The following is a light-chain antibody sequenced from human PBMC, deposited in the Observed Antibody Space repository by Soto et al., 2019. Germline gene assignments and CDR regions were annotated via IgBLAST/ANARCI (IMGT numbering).Light chain of an antibody. CDR2: EVS. V-gene: IGLV2-8*01. J-gene: IGLJ2*01. CDR1: SSDVGGYNY. CDR3: SSSAGSNNLV. Sequence: QSVLTQPPSASGSPGQSVTISCTGTSSDVGGYNYVSWYQQHPGKAPKLMISEVSKRPSGVPDRFSGSKSGNTASLTVSGLQAEDEADYYCSSSAGSNNLVFGGGTKLTVL.